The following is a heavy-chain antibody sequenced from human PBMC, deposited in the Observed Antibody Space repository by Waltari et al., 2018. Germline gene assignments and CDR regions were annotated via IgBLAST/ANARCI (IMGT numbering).Heavy chain of an antibody. CDR3: TTALLTSGWYPPDAFDI. CDR1: GFTCSGSA. V-gene: IGHV3-73*01. Sequence: EVQLVASGGGLVQPGGSLKLSCAASGFTCSGSAIHWVGQASGKGREWVGRIRSKANSYATPYAAAVKGRFTISRDDSKNTAYLQMNSLKTEDTAVYYCTTALLTSGWYPPDAFDIWGQGTMVTVSS. CDR2: IRSKANSYAT. J-gene: IGHJ3*02. D-gene: IGHD6-19*01.